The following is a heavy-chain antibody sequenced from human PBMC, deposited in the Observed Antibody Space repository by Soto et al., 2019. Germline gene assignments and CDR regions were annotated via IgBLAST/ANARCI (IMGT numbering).Heavy chain of an antibody. J-gene: IGHJ4*02. V-gene: IGHV4-59*08. D-gene: IGHD6-19*01. CDR2: IYYNGNT. Sequence: PSETLSLTCTVSGGSISSYYWSWIRQPPGKGLEWIGYIYYNGNTNYNPSLKSRVTISVDTSKNQFSLKLASVTAADTAVYYCVRHRNEWLVPYFDYWGQGTLVTVSS. CDR3: VRHRNEWLVPYFDY. CDR1: GGSISSYY.